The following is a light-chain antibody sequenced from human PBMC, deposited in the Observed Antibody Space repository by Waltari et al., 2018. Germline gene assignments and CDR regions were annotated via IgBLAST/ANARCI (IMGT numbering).Light chain of an antibody. V-gene: IGKV3-20*01. J-gene: IGKJ4*01. Sequence: EIVLTQSPGTLSLSPGERATLPCRASQTVRTTYLAWYQQKPGQAPTHLIYGASSRATGIPYRFSGSQSGTDFSLTSSSLEPEDFAVYYCQQYDISPLAFGGGTKVETK. CDR1: QTVRTTY. CDR2: GAS. CDR3: QQYDISPLA.